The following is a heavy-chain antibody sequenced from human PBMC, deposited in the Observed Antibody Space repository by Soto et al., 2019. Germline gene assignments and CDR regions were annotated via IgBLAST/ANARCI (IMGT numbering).Heavy chain of an antibody. CDR1: GFNFNYYY. Sequence: GGSLRHSCAASGFNFNYYYMSWIRQSAGKGLEWISYISSSSTFTSYADSVKGRFTISRDNAQNSLYLQLNSLRAEDTAVYYCARDGSQLRRYYFDYWGQGILVTVSS. CDR3: ARDGSQLRRYYFDY. CDR2: ISSSSTFT. J-gene: IGHJ4*02. V-gene: IGHV3-11*06. D-gene: IGHD1-1*01.